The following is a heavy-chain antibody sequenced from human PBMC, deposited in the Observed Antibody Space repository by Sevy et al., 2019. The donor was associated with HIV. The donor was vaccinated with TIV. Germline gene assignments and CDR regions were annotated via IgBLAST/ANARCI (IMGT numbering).Heavy chain of an antibody. CDR2: ISNSGVNI. Sequence: GGSLRLSCAASGLAFTRYAMSWVRQAPGKGLEWVSTISNSGVNIYYADSVKGRFTVSRDTSKNTLYLQMNSLRVEDTAIYYCAKDIAAPGIGRYWGQGTLVTVSS. D-gene: IGHD6-13*01. CDR3: AKDIAAPGIGRY. J-gene: IGHJ4*02. V-gene: IGHV3-23*01. CDR1: GLAFTRYA.